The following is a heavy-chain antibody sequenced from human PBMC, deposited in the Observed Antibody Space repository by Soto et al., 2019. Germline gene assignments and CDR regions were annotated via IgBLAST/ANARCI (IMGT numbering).Heavy chain of an antibody. Sequence: PSETLSLTCAVYGGSFSGYYWGWIRQPPGKGLEWVGEINHSGSTNYNPSLTRRVTISVDTSKNPFSLKLSSVTAADTAVYYCARGNWNYRRGYDYLWGSYRPYQHFDYWGQGTLVTVSS. CDR1: GGSFSGYY. CDR3: ARGNWNYRRGYDYLWGSYRPYQHFDY. V-gene: IGHV4-34*01. D-gene: IGHD3-16*02. CDR2: INHSGST. J-gene: IGHJ4*02.